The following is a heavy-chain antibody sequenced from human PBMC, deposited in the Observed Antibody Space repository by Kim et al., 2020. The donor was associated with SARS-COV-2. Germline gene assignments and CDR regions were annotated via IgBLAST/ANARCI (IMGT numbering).Heavy chain of an antibody. J-gene: IGHJ3*01. CDR2: INADGSHT. Sequence: GGSLRLSCTASGFSFSDAWMHWVRRAPGQGPMLVSRINADGSHTVYADAVKGRFTISRDNARNTVFLQMNSLRDDDTAIYYCARAQTGSDPFDVWGQGTMVTVS. CDR1: GFSFSDAW. V-gene: IGHV3-74*01. CDR3: ARAQTGSDPFDV. D-gene: IGHD1-26*01.